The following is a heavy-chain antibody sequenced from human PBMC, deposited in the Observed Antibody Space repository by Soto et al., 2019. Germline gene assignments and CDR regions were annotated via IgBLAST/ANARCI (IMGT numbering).Heavy chain of an antibody. Sequence: QAGGSLRLSCAASGFTFSSYGMHWVRQAPGKGLEWVAVIWYDGSNKYYADSVKGRFTTSRDNSKNTLYLQMNSLRAEDTAVYYCVPYGSGSWVGYWGQGTLVTVSS. CDR1: GFTFSSYG. J-gene: IGHJ4*02. D-gene: IGHD3-10*01. V-gene: IGHV3-33*01. CDR3: VPYGSGSWVGY. CDR2: IWYDGSNK.